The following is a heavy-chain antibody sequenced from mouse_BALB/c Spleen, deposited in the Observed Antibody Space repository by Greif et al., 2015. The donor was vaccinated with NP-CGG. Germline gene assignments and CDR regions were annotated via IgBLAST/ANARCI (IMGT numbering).Heavy chain of an antibody. Sequence: EVQGVESGPGLVKPSQSLSLTCTVTGYSITSDYAWNWIRQFPGNKLEWMGYISYSGSTSYNPSLKSRISITRDTSKNQFFLQLNSVTTEDTATYYCARRKVREYFDVWGAGTTVTVSS. CDR2: ISYSGST. V-gene: IGHV3-2*02. CDR1: GYSITSDYA. J-gene: IGHJ1*01. D-gene: IGHD2-14*01. CDR3: ARRKVREYFDV.